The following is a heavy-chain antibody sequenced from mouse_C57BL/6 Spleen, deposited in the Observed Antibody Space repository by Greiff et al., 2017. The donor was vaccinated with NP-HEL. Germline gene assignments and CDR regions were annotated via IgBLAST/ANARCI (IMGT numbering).Heavy chain of an antibody. CDR2: IRSGGST. CDR3: ATVRFAY. Sequence: QVQLQQSGPGLVQPSQSLSITCTVSGFSLTSYGVHWVRQSPGKGLEWLGVIRSGGSTDYNAAFISRLSISKDNSKSQVFFKMNSLQADDTAIYYCATVRFAYWGQGTLVTVSA. J-gene: IGHJ3*01. CDR1: GFSLTSYG. V-gene: IGHV2-2*01.